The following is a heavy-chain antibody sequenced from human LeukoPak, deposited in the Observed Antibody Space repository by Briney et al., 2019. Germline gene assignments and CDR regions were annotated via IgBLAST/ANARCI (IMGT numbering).Heavy chain of an antibody. Sequence: TSETLSLTCAVSGGSISSGGYSWSWIRQPPGKGPEWIGYIYHSGSTYYNPSLKSRVTISVDRSKNQFSLKLSSVTAADTAVYYCARGSDKRAFDIWGLGTMVTVSS. CDR3: ARGSDKRAFDI. V-gene: IGHV4-30-2*01. J-gene: IGHJ3*02. CDR1: GGSISSGGYS. CDR2: IYHSGST. D-gene: IGHD2-21*02.